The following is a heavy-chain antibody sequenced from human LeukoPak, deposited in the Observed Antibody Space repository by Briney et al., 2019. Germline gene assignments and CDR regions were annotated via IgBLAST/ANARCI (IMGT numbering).Heavy chain of an antibody. V-gene: IGHV3-7*03. D-gene: IGHD3-9*01. CDR2: IKQDGSEK. CDR3: AGGTGFIIKD. J-gene: IGHJ4*02. CDR1: GFTFSLYW. Sequence: GGSLRLSCATSGFTFSLYWMNWVRRAPGKGLEWVANIKQDGSEKNYVDSVKGRFTISRDNAKNSLYLQMNNLRVEDTAMYYCAGGTGFIIKDWGQGTLVTVSS.